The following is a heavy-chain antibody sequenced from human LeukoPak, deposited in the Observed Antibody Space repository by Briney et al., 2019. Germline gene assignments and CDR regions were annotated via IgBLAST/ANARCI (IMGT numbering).Heavy chain of an antibody. CDR1: GFTFSSYS. CDR3: AAYCGGDCSTFDY. Sequence: PGGSLRLSCAASGFTFSSYSMNWVRQAPGKGLEWVSSISSSSSYIYYADSVKGRFTISRDNAKNSLYLQMNSLRAEDTAVYYCAAYCGGDCSTFDYWGQGTLVTVSS. J-gene: IGHJ4*02. D-gene: IGHD2-21*01. CDR2: ISSSSSYI. V-gene: IGHV3-21*01.